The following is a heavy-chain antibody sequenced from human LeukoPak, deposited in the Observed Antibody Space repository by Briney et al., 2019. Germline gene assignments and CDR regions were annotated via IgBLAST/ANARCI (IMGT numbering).Heavy chain of an antibody. CDR1: GYSISSTYY. CDR2: IYYSGST. Sequence: SETLSLTCTVSGYSISSTYYWGWIRQPPGKGLEWIGYIYYSGSTNYNPSLKSRVTISVDTSKNQFSLKLSSVTAADTAVYYCARGGYYDSSGYRNYYYYYMDVWGKGTTVTVSS. D-gene: IGHD3-22*01. V-gene: IGHV4-61*01. CDR3: ARGGYYDSSGYRNYYYYYMDV. J-gene: IGHJ6*03.